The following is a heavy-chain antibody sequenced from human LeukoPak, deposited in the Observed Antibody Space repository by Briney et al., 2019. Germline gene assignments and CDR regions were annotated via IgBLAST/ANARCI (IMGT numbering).Heavy chain of an antibody. D-gene: IGHD5-12*01. J-gene: IGHJ4*02. CDR2: IYSGSST. CDR3: AMGAIVATIDY. V-gene: IGHV3-66*01. CDR1: GLTVSSNY. Sequence: GGSLRLSCAASGLTVSSNYMSWVRQAPGKGLEWVSLIYSGSSTYYADSVKGRFTISRDKSKNALYLQMSSLRVEDTAVYYCAMGAIVATIDYWGEGRLVSVS.